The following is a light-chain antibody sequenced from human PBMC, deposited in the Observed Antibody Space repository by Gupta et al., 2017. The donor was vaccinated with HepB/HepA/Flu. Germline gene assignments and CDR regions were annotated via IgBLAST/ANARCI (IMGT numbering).Light chain of an antibody. CDR3: QQRSNWPLT. V-gene: IGKV3-11*01. CDR1: QSVSSY. J-gene: IGKJ4*01. Sequence: IVLTQSPATLSLSPGERATLSCRASQSVSSYLAWYKQKPGQAPRLLIYAASNRATGIPARFSGSGSGTDFTLTISSLEPEDFAVYYCQQRSNWPLTFGGGTKVEIK. CDR2: AAS.